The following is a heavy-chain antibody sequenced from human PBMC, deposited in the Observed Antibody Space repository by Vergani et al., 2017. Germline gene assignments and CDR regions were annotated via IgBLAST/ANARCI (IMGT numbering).Heavy chain of an antibody. CDR3: ARDTLTLNWGSLGY. D-gene: IGHD7-27*01. V-gene: IGHV1-69*13. CDR2: IIPIFGTA. J-gene: IGHJ4*02. Sequence: QGQLAQSGAEVKKPGSSVKVSCKASGGTFSSNSISWVRQAPGQGLEWMGRIIPIFGTANYAQKFQGRVTITADESTSTAYMELSSLRSEDTAVYYCARDTLTLNWGSLGYWGQGTLVTVSS. CDR1: GGTFSSNS.